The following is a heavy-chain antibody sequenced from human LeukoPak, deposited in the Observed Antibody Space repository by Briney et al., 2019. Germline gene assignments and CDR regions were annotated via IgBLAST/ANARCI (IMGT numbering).Heavy chain of an antibody. CDR2: IRSYGTYS. J-gene: IGHJ4*02. V-gene: IGHV3-74*01. D-gene: IGHD3-22*01. Sequence: PGGSLRLSCAVSGFTLSNHWLHWVRQASGTGLGWVARIRSYGTYSDSGDSVRVRFTISRDNAKDTLYLQMNSLRAEDTAVYYCVRDDRSYCVDYWGQGTPVTVSS. CDR1: GFTLSNHW. CDR3: VRDDRSYCVDY.